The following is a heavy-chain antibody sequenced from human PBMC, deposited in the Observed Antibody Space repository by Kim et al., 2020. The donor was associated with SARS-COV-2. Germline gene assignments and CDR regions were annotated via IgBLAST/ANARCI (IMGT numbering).Heavy chain of an antibody. Sequence: GGSLRLSCAASGFTFSSYALNWVRQAPGKGLEWVSRISASGGDTYYADSVQGRFTISRDNSKNSLYLEMNSLRAEDTAVYYCAKASSVTSAYFDYWGQGTLVTVSS. CDR3: AKASSVTSAYFDY. CDR1: GFTFSSYA. D-gene: IGHD4-4*01. J-gene: IGHJ4*02. V-gene: IGHV3-23*01. CDR2: ISASGGDT.